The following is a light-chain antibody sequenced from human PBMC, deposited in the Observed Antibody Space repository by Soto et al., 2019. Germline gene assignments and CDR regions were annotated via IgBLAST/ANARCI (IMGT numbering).Light chain of an antibody. CDR2: RAS. Sequence: DIQITQSPSTLSASVGDRVTITCRASQSISSRLAWYQQKAGKAPKLLIYRASTLESGVPSRFSGSGSGTEFTLNISSLQPDDFQTYVCQEYDGHCTFGKGTKVEIK. J-gene: IGKJ2*02. V-gene: IGKV1-5*03. CDR3: QEYDGHCT. CDR1: QSISSR.